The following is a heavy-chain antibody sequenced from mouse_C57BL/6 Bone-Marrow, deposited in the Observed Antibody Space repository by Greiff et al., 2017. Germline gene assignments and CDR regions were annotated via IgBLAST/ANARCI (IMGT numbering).Heavy chain of an antibody. CDR3: AREGTTVVYFDY. J-gene: IGHJ2*01. V-gene: IGHV1-69*01. CDR1: GYTFTSYW. CDR2: IDPSDSYT. D-gene: IGHD1-1*01. Sequence: QVQLQQPGAELVMPGASVKLSCKASGYTFTSYWVHWVKQRPGQGLEWIGEIDPSDSYTNYNQKFKGKSTLTVDKSSSTAYMQLSSLTSEDSAVYYCAREGTTVVYFDYWGQGTTLTVSS.